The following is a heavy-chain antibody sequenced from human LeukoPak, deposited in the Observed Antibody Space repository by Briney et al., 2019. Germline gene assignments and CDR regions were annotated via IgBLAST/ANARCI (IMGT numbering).Heavy chain of an antibody. Sequence: SETLSLTCTVSGDSISSSTYYWGWIRQPPGKGLEWIGSIFYSGSTYYNPSLKSRVTISVDTSKNQFSLKLSSVTAADTAVYYCARYDYVWGSSTPSYGMDVWGQGTTVTVSS. V-gene: IGHV4-39*01. J-gene: IGHJ6*02. CDR3: ARYDYVWGSSTPSYGMDV. D-gene: IGHD3-16*01. CDR2: IFYSGST. CDR1: GDSISSSTYY.